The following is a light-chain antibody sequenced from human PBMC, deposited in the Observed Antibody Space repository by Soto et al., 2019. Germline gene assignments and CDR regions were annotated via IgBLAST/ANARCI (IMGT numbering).Light chain of an antibody. CDR2: ASS. V-gene: IGKV1-9*01. CDR3: RQHDSFPIN. J-gene: IGKJ5*01. CDR1: QGISTY. Sequence: DIQLTQSPFFLSASVGDRVTLTCRASQGISTYLVWYQQKAGKAPKSLIYASSTLQTGVPSRFSGSGSGTEFNLTISSLPPEDSGTYYCRQHDSFPINCGQGTGLDIX.